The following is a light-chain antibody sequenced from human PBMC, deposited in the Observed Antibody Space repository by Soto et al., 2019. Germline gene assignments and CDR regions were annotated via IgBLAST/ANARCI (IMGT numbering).Light chain of an antibody. Sequence: QLVLTQPPSASGTPGQRVTISCSGSSSNIGSNYVFWYQQFPGTAPKVLIYRNNQRPSGVPDRFSGSKSGTSASLAISGLRSEDEAEYYCATWDDSLSGVVFGGGTKVTVL. CDR1: SSNIGSNY. J-gene: IGLJ2*01. V-gene: IGLV1-47*01. CDR3: ATWDDSLSGVV. CDR2: RNN.